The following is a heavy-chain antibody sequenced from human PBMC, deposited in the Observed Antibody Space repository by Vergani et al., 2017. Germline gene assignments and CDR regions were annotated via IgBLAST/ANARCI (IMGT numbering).Heavy chain of an antibody. CDR1: GGSISSGSYY. V-gene: IGHV4-61*02. D-gene: IGHD6-6*01. CDR3: ARRIAARIDY. Sequence: QVQLQESGPGLVKPSQTLSLTCTVSGGSISSGSYYWSWIRQPAGKGLEWIGRIYTSGSTNYNPSLKSRVTISVDTSKNQFSLKLSSVTAADTAVYYCARRIAARIDYWGQGTLVTVSS. J-gene: IGHJ4*02. CDR2: IYTSGST.